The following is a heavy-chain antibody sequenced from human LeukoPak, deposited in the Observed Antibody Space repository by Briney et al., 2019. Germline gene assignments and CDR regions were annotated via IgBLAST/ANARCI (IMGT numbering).Heavy chain of an antibody. D-gene: IGHD3-10*01. J-gene: IGHJ5*02. V-gene: IGHV4-38-2*02. CDR1: GYSITNAYY. Sequence: PSETLSLTCTVSGYSITNAYYWGWIRQPPGKGLEWIGSIYHSGSTYYNPSLKSRVTMSADTSRNHVSLTLNSVTAADTAVYYCARDSGTTGEVKFDPWGQGTLVTVSS. CDR3: ARDSGTTGEVKFDP. CDR2: IYHSGST.